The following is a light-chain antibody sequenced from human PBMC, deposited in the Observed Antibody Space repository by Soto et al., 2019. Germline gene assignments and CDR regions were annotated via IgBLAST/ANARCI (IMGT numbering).Light chain of an antibody. J-gene: IGKJ1*01. CDR2: GAS. CDR1: QSVSSSY. CDR3: QQYGSSPVT. V-gene: IGKV3-20*01. Sequence: EIVLTQSPGTLSLSPGERATLSCRASQSVSSSYLAWYQQKPGQAPRLLIYGASSRATGIPDRFSGSGSGTDFPLTISRLEPEDFAVYYCQQYGSSPVTFGQGIKVEIK.